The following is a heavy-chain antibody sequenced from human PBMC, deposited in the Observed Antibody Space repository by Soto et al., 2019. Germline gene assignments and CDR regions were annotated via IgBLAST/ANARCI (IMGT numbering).Heavy chain of an antibody. CDR2: IYYSGST. CDR1: GGSISSSSDY. J-gene: IGHJ4*02. Sequence: LSLTCTVSGGSISSSSDYWGWIRQPPGKGLEWIGSIYYSGSTYYNPSLKSRVTISVDTSKNQFSLKLSSVTAADTAVYYCARLSYDSSGYYGVGFDYWGQGTLVTVSS. D-gene: IGHD3-22*01. V-gene: IGHV4-39*01. CDR3: ARLSYDSSGYYGVGFDY.